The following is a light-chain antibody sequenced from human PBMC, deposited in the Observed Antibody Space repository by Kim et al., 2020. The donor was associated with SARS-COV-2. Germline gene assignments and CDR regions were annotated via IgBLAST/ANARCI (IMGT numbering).Light chain of an antibody. V-gene: IGKV1D-13*01. CDR2: DAS. CDR1: QGISSA. Sequence: AIQLTQAPSSLSASVGDRVTITCRASQGISSALAWDQQKPGRAAKLLIHDASSLESGVPSRFSGSGSGTEFTLTISSLQPDDFATYYCQQFINFPLTFGGGTKVDIK. CDR3: QQFINFPLT. J-gene: IGKJ4*01.